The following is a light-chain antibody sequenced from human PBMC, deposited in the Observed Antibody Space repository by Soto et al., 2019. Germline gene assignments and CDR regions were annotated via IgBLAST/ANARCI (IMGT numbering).Light chain of an antibody. J-gene: IGKJ1*01. Sequence: DIQMTQSPSSLSASVGDRVTITCRTSQNIYNSLNWYQQKAGRAPAVLIYGASNLQGGVPLRFSGSGSGTDFTLTISGLQPEDSATYYCQESRSALWGTCGQGTKVDIK. CDR3: QESRSALWGT. CDR1: QNIYNS. V-gene: IGKV1-39*01. CDR2: GAS.